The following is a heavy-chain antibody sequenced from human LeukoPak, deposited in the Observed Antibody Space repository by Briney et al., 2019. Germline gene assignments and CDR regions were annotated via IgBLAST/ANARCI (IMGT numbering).Heavy chain of an antibody. J-gene: IGHJ4*02. CDR1: GFTFSDYY. CDR2: ISSSSSYT. V-gene: IGHV3-11*06. D-gene: IGHD3-9*01. CDR3: ARRKRDTLTGLIDY. Sequence: GGSLRLSCAASGFTFSDYYMSWIRQAPGKGLEWVSYISSSSSYTNYADSVKGRFTISRDNAKNSLYLQMNSLRAEDTAVYYCARRKRDTLTGLIDYWGQGTLVTVSS.